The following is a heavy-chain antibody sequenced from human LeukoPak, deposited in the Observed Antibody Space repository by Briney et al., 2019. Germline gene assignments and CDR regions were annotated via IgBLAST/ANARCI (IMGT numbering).Heavy chain of an antibody. D-gene: IGHD2-2*01. CDR2: ISYDGSNK. J-gene: IGHJ4*02. Sequence: GGSLRLSCAASGFTFSSYAMHWVRQAPGKWLEWVAVISYDGSNKYYADSVKGRFTISRDNSKNTLYLQMNSLRAEDTAVYYCARGVVVPAATKPDYWGQGTLVTVSS. CDR1: GFTFSSYA. CDR3: ARGVVVPAATKPDY. V-gene: IGHV3-30-3*01.